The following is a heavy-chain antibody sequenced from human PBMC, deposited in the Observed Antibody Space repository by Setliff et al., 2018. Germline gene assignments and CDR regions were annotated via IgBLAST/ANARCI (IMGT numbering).Heavy chain of an antibody. CDR1: YYSISSGYY. CDR3: ARHIWGAKMQLPHDVFDI. D-gene: IGHD2-2*01. V-gene: IGHV4-38-2*01. J-gene: IGHJ3*02. CDR2: MYHSGST. Sequence: SETLSLTCAVPYYSISSGYYWGWIRQPPGKGLEWIGSMYHSGSTYYSPSLESRVTISVDMSKNHLSLKLSSVTAADTAVYYCARHIWGAKMQLPHDVFDIWGQGTLVTVS.